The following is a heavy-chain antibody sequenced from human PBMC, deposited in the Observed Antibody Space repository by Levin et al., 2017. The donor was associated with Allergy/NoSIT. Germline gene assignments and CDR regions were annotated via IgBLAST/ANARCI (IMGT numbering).Heavy chain of an antibody. CDR2: ISAYNGNT. Sequence: WASVKVSCKASGYTFTSFGISWVRQAPGQGLEWMGWISAYNGNTNSAQQFQGRVTMTTDTSTSTAYMELKSLRSDDTAVYYCARDLGDGYNKWFDYWGQGTLVTVSS. D-gene: IGHD5-24*01. V-gene: IGHV1-18*01. CDR1: GYTFTSFG. CDR3: ARDLGDGYNKWFDY. J-gene: IGHJ4*02.